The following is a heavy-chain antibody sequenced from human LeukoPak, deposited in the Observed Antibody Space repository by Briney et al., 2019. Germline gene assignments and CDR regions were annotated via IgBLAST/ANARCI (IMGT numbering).Heavy chain of an antibody. CDR1: GFILSNHA. V-gene: IGHV3-23*01. D-gene: IGHD5-18*01. Sequence: GGSMRLSCAASGFILSNHAMSWVRQAPGKGLQWIAVSSGSGRTIEYEDSVKGRFTISRDNSKNTLSLQMNSPRVEDTAIYYCTKNVMVKRYIDYWGQGTVVTVSS. J-gene: IGHJ4*02. CDR3: TKNVMVKRYIDY. CDR2: SSGSGRTI.